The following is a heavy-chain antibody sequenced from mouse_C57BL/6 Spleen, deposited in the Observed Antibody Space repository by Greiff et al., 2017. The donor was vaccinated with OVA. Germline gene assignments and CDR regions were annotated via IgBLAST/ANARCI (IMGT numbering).Heavy chain of an antibody. CDR1: GFTFSDYG. J-gene: IGHJ4*01. CDR3: AKNWVSYAMDY. D-gene: IGHD4-1*01. Sequence: EVHLVESGGGLVKPGGSLKLSCAASGFTFSDYGMHWVRQAPEKGLEWVAYISSGSSTIYYADTVKGRFTISRDNAKNTLFLQMTSLRSEDTAMYYCAKNWVSYAMDYWGQGTSVTVSS. CDR2: ISSGSSTI. V-gene: IGHV5-17*01.